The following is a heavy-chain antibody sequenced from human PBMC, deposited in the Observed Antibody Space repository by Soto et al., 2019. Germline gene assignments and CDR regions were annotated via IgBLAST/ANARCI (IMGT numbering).Heavy chain of an antibody. V-gene: IGHV4-38-2*01. Sequence: SETLSLTCAVSCYSISSGYYWGWIRQPPGKGLEWIGSIYHSGSTYYNPSLKSRVTISVDTSKNQFSLKLSSVTAADTAVYYCARASPAARSPKYYFDYWGQGTLVTVSS. D-gene: IGHD6-6*01. CDR3: ARASPAARSPKYYFDY. CDR2: IYHSGST. CDR1: CYSISSGYY. J-gene: IGHJ4*02.